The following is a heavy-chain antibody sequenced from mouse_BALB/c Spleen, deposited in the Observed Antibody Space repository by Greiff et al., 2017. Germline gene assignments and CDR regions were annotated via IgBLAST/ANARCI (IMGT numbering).Heavy chain of an antibody. V-gene: IGHV5-12-1*01. CDR3: ARQAWFAY. J-gene: IGHJ3*01. Sequence: EVMLVESGGGLVKPGGSLKLSCAASGFAFSSYDMSWVRQTPEKRLEWVAYISSGGGSTYYPDTVKGRFTISRDNAKNTLYLQMSSLKSEDTAMYYCARQAWFAYWGQGTLVTVSA. CDR2: ISSGGGST. CDR1: GFAFSSYD.